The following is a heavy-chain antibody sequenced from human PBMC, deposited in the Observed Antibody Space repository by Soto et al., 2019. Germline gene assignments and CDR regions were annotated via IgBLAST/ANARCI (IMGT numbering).Heavy chain of an antibody. V-gene: IGHV3-21*01. CDR3: ASRAAGLRKDAFDI. D-gene: IGHD6-13*01. CDR2: ISSSSSYI. Sequence: EVQLVESGGGLVKPGGSLRLSCAASGFTFSSYSMNWVRQAPGKGLEWVSSISSSSSYIYYADSVKGRFTISRDNAKNSLYLQMNSLRAEDTAVYYCASRAAGLRKDAFDIWGQGTMVTVSS. J-gene: IGHJ3*02. CDR1: GFTFSSYS.